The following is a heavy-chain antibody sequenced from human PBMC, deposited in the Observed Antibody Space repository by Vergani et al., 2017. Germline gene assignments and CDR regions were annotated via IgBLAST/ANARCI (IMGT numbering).Heavy chain of an antibody. Sequence: QVQLQESGPGLVKPSGTLSLTCAVSGGSISSSNWWSWIRQPPGKGLEWIGYIYYSGSTYYNPSLKSRVTISVDTSKNQFSLKLSSVTAADTAVYYCAREMVRGVNDYYGMDVWGQGP. J-gene: IGHJ6*02. CDR3: AREMVRGVNDYYGMDV. CDR2: IYYSGST. D-gene: IGHD3-10*01. V-gene: IGHV4-30-4*01. CDR1: GGSISSSNW.